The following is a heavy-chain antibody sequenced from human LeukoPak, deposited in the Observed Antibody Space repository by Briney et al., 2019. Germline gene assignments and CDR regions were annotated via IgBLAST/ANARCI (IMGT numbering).Heavy chain of an antibody. CDR2: MNPNSGNT. Sequence: ASVKVSCKASVYTFTSYDINWVRQATGQGLEWMGWMNPNSGNTGYAQKFQGRVTITRNTSISTAYMELSSLRSEDTAVYYCARGYDFLSGPDYWGQGTLVTVSS. CDR3: ARGYDFLSGPDY. J-gene: IGHJ4*02. V-gene: IGHV1-8*03. D-gene: IGHD3-3*01. CDR1: VYTFTSYD.